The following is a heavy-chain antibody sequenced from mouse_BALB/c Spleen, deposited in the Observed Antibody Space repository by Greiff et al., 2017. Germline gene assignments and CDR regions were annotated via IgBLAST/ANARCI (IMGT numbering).Heavy chain of an antibody. CDR3: ARGAYGNYFDY. V-gene: IGHV1-77*01. Sequence: VKVVESGPELVKPGASVKMSCKASGYTFTDYVISWVKQRTGQGLEWIGEIYPGSGSTYYNEKFKGKATLTADKSSNTAYMQLSSLTSEDSAVYFCARGAYGNYFDYWGQGTTLTVSS. CDR1: GYTFTDYV. J-gene: IGHJ2*01. CDR2: IYPGSGST. D-gene: IGHD2-1*01.